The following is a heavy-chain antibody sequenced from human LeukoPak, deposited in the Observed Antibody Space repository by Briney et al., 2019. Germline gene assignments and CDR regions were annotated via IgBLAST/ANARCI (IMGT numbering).Heavy chain of an antibody. V-gene: IGHV3-74*03. CDR2: IKSDGSGI. CDR3: VRGQTIDY. CDR1: GFAFSNYW. D-gene: IGHD3-3*01. J-gene: IGHJ4*02. Sequence: GGFLRLSCTTSGFAFSNYWMYWVRQAPGKGLEWVSRIKSDGSGITYSDAVEGRFTISRDNFKNTFLQMNSLRDEDTAMYYCVRGQTIDYWGQGTLVTVSS.